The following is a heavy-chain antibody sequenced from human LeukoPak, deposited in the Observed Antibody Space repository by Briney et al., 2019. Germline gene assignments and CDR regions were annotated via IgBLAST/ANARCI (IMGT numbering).Heavy chain of an antibody. CDR3: AREQLYCSGGSCYYYFDY. CDR2: ISAYNGNT. Sequence: GASVKVSCKASGYTFTSYGISWVRQAPGQGLEWMGWISAYNGNTNYAQKLQGRVTMTTDTSTSTAYMELRSLRSDDTAVYYCAREQLYCSGGSCYYYFDYWGQGTLVTVSS. J-gene: IGHJ4*02. CDR1: GYTFTSYG. V-gene: IGHV1-18*01. D-gene: IGHD2-15*01.